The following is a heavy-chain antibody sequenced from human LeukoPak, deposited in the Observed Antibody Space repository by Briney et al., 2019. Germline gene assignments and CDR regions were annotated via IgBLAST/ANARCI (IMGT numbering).Heavy chain of an antibody. Sequence: PGKSLRLSCAASGFTFNNYGMHWVRQAPGKGLEWVAVISYDGRNKHYPDSVKGRFTISRDISTDTLWLQMDRLRTEDTAVYYCASIQWLRVHYAFDIWGQGTMVTVSS. V-gene: IGHV3-30*03. D-gene: IGHD5-12*01. CDR1: GFTFNNYG. CDR2: ISYDGRNK. CDR3: ASIQWLRVHYAFDI. J-gene: IGHJ3*02.